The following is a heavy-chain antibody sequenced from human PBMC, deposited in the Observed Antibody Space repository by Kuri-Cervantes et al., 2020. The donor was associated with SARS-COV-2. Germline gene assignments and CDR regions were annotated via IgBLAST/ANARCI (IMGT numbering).Heavy chain of an antibody. J-gene: IGHJ6*02. CDR3: VKENSGRAPLMDV. D-gene: IGHD1-26*01. V-gene: IGHV3-64D*06. CDR1: GLTFSHYV. CDR2: INNDGYYT. Sequence: GGSLRLSCSASGLTFSHYVMHWVRQAPGKGLEYVSAINNDGYYTYYTDSVKGRFIISRDNSKNTLYLQMNSLRADDTAVYYCVKENSGRAPLMDVWGQGTTVTVSS.